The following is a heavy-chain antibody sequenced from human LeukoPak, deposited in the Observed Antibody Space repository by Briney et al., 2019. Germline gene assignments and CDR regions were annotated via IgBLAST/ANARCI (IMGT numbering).Heavy chain of an antibody. V-gene: IGHV4-59*01. CDR1: GASISSYY. Sequence: PSETLSLTCTVSGASISSYYWSWIRQPPGKGLEWIGYIYYSGSTKYNPSLKSRVTISVDTSKNQFSLKVSSVTAEDTAVYYCASGPYPAAGTDHQFDYWGQGTLVPVSS. CDR3: ASGPYPAAGTDHQFDY. J-gene: IGHJ4*02. D-gene: IGHD6-13*01. CDR2: IYYSGST.